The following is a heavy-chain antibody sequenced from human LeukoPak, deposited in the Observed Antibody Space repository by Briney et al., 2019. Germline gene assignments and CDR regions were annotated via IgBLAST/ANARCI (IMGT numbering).Heavy chain of an antibody. Sequence: ASVTVSCKASGYTFTSYGISWVRQAPGQGLEWMGWISAYNGTTNYAQKLQGRVTMTTDTSTSTAYMELRSLRSDDTAVYYCARVLGATSPYGMDVWGQGTTVTVSS. CDR1: GYTFTSYG. D-gene: IGHD1-26*01. CDR2: ISAYNGTT. V-gene: IGHV1-18*01. CDR3: ARVLGATSPYGMDV. J-gene: IGHJ6*02.